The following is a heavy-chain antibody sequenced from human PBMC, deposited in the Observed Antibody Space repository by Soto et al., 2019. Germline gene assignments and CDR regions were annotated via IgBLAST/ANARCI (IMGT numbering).Heavy chain of an antibody. CDR1: GYSFTSYW. J-gene: IGHJ3*02. V-gene: IGHV5-10-1*01. CDR3: ASSTYYDDSSGYFPPAAFDI. CDR2: IDPSDSYT. Sequence: GESLKISCKGSGYSFTSYWISWVRQMPGKGLEWMGRIDPSDSYTNYSPSFQGHVTISADKSISTAYLQWSSLKASDTAMYYCASSTYYDDSSGYFPPAAFDIWGQGTMVTVSS. D-gene: IGHD3-22*01.